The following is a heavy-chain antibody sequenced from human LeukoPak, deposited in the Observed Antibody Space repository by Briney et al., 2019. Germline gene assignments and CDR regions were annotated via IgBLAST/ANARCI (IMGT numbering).Heavy chain of an antibody. CDR2: IYYSGST. J-gene: IGHJ4*02. V-gene: IGHV4-39*07. D-gene: IGHD3-22*01. CDR3: ARNTYYYDSSGYYGYYY. Sequence: SETLSLTCTASGGSISSSSYYWGWIRQPPGKGLEWIGSIYYSGSTYYNPSLKSRVTISVDTSKNQFSLKLSSVTAADTAVYYCARNTYYYDSSGYYGYYYWGQGTLVTVSS. CDR1: GGSISSSSYY.